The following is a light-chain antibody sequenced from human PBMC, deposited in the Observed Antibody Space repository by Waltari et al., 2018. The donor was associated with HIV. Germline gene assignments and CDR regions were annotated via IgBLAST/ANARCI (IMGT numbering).Light chain of an antibody. CDR1: SSDVGSYNL. CDR2: EVT. CDR3: CSYAGSNTYVV. Sequence: QSALTQPASVSGSPGQSITISCTGTSSDVGSYNLVSWYQQHPGKAPKRMIYEVTKRPSGVSNRVSGSKSGNTASLTISGLQAEDEADYYCCSYAGSNTYVVFGGGTKLTVL. V-gene: IGLV2-23*02. J-gene: IGLJ2*01.